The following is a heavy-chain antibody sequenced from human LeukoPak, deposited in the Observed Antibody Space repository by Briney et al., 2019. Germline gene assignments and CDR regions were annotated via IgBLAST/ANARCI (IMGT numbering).Heavy chain of an antibody. D-gene: IGHD3-16*01. J-gene: IGHJ4*02. V-gene: IGHV4-39*07. Sequence: SETLSLTCTVSGGSISSSSYYWGWIRQPPGKGLEWIGEIIHSGSTNYNPSLKSRVTISVDTSKNQFSLKLSSVTAADTAVYYCAREDAGGSLRPGWYYFDYWGQGTLVTVSS. CDR3: AREDAGGSLRPGWYYFDY. CDR1: GGSISSSSYY. CDR2: IIHSGST.